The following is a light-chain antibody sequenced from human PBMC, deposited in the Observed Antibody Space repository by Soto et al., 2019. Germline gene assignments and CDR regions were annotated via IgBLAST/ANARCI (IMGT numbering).Light chain of an antibody. CDR2: GAS. Sequence: DIQMTQSPSSLSASVGDRVTITCRASQGIRIDLGWFQQRPGKAPKRLIYGASSLQSGVPSRFSGSGYGTEFTLTINNLQPEDFATYYCLQHNRFPRTFGQGTKVEIK. V-gene: IGKV1-17*02. J-gene: IGKJ1*01. CDR1: QGIRID. CDR3: LQHNRFPRT.